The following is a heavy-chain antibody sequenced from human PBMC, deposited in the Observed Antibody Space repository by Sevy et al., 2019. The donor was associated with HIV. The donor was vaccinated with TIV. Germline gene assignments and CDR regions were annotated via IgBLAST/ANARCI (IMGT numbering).Heavy chain of an antibody. V-gene: IGHV3-48*01. J-gene: IGHJ4*02. Sequence: GGSLRLSCAASGFTFSSYSMNWVRQAPGKGLERVSYISSSSSTMYYADSVKGRFTISRDNAKNSLYLQMNSLRAEDTAVYYCARDRGVLRFLEWLVSIDYWSQGTLVTVSS. D-gene: IGHD3-3*01. CDR1: GFTFSSYS. CDR2: ISSSSSTM. CDR3: ARDRGVLRFLEWLVSIDY.